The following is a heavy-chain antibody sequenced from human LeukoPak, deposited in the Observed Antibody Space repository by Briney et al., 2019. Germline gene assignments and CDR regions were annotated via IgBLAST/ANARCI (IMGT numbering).Heavy chain of an antibody. CDR2: ISIDGGRT. CDR3: ARKGIGSSRYQNMDV. D-gene: IGHD6-25*01. J-gene: IGHJ6*03. V-gene: IGHV3-23*01. CDR1: GFTFRSYA. Sequence: PGRSLRLSCAASGFTFRSYATSWVRQAPGKGPEWVSTISIDGGRTYYADSVKGRFTVSRDTYKNTLYLQMNSLRAEDTAVYYCARKGIGSSRYQNMDVWGKGTTVTVSS.